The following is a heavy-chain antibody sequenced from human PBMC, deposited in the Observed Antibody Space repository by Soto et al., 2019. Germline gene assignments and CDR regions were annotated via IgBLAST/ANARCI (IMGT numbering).Heavy chain of an antibody. J-gene: IGHJ5*02. V-gene: IGHV2-5*01. D-gene: IGHD6-19*01. CDR1: GFSLRTSGVG. CDR2: IYWNDDK. Sequence: SGPTLVNPTQALTLTCIFSGFSLRTSGVGVGWIRQPPGKALEWLGFIYWNDDKRYSPSLKSRLTITKDTSKNQVVLTMTNMDPVDTATYYCAKSGSSGWYGWFDPWGQGTLVTVSS. CDR3: AKSGSSGWYGWFDP.